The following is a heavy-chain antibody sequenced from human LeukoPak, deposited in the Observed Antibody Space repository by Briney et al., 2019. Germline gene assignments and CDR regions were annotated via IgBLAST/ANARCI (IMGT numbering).Heavy chain of an antibody. CDR3: ARGGSGSYYVSDFDY. J-gene: IGHJ4*02. D-gene: IGHD1-26*01. CDR1: GFTFSDYY. V-gene: IGHV3-11*04. Sequence: GGSLRLSCAASGFTFSDYYMSWIRQAPGKGLEWVSYISSSGSTMYYADSVKGRFTISRDNAKSSLYLQMNSLRAEDTAVYYCARGGSGSYYVSDFDYWGQGTLVTVSS. CDR2: ISSSGSTM.